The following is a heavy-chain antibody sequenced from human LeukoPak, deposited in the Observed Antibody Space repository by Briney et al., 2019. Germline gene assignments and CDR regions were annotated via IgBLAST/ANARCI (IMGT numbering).Heavy chain of an antibody. V-gene: IGHV2-5*01. CDR2: IYWNDDK. CDR3: AHRMEGNSPPLFDY. J-gene: IGHJ4*02. D-gene: IGHD1/OR15-1a*01. Sequence: SGPTLVNPTQTLTLTCTFSGFSLSTSGVGVGWIRQPPGKALEWLALIYWNDDKRYSPSLKSRLTITKDTSKNQVVLTMTNMDPVDTATYYCAHRMEGNSPPLFDYWGQGALVTVSS. CDR1: GFSLSTSGVG.